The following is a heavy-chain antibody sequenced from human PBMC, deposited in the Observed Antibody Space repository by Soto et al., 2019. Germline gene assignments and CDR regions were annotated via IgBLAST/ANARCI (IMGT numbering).Heavy chain of an antibody. J-gene: IGHJ4*02. CDR2: INPNSGGT. CDR1: GYTFTGYY. Sequence: ASVKVSCKASGYTFTGYYMHWVRQAPGQGLEWMGWINPNSGGTNYAQKFQGRVTMTRDTSISTAYMELSRLRSDDTAVYYCSRTPITMIVVVTKGFDYCGQGTLLTVSS. V-gene: IGHV1-2*02. CDR3: SRTPITMIVVVTKGFDY. D-gene: IGHD3-22*01.